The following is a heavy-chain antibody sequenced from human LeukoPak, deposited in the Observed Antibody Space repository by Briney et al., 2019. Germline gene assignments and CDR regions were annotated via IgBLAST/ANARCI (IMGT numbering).Heavy chain of an antibody. D-gene: IGHD2/OR15-2a*01. V-gene: IGHV4-31*03. CDR2: IYYSGST. J-gene: IGHJ5*02. Sequence: SETLSLTCTVSGGSISSGGYYWSWIRQHPGTGLEWIGYIYYSGSTYYNPSLKSRVTISVDTSKNQFSLKLSSVTAADTAVYYCARADFRSFDPWGQGTLVTVSS. CDR3: ARADFRSFDP. CDR1: GGSISSGGYY.